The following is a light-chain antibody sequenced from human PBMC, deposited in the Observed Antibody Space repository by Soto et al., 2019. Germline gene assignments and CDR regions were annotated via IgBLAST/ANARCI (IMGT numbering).Light chain of an antibody. CDR2: GAS. J-gene: IGKJ1*01. Sequence: EVVLTQTPGTLSLSPGERATLSCRASQSVSSNYLAWYQKRPGQATRLLIYGASSRATGIPERFSGSGSGTDFTLTISRLEPEDSAVYFCQHYSSQTFGQGTKVDIK. V-gene: IGKV3-20*01. CDR3: QHYSSQT. CDR1: QSVSSNY.